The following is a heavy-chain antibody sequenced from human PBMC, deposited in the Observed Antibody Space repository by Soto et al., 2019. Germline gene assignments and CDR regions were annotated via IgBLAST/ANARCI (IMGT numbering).Heavy chain of an antibody. V-gene: IGHV3-21*01. CDR2: ISSSSSYI. CDR1: GFTFSSYS. CDR3: ARAGIAVAGEFDS. D-gene: IGHD6-19*01. J-gene: IGHJ4*02. Sequence: EVQLVESGGGLVKPGGSLRLSCAASGFTFSSYSMNWVRQAPGKGLEWVSSISSSSSYIYYADSVKGRFTISRDNAKNSLYLQMNSLRAEDTAVYYCARAGIAVAGEFDSWGQGTLVTVSS.